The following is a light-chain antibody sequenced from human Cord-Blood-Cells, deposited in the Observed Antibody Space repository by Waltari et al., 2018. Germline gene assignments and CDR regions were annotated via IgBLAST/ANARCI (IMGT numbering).Light chain of an antibody. CDR3: PQRSNWPPT. V-gene: IGKV3-11*01. Sequence: EIVLIQSPATLSLSPGERATLSCRASQSVSSYLAWYQQKPGQAPRLLIYDASNRATGIPARFSGSGSGTDFTLTISSLEPDDFAVYYCPQRSNWPPTFGQGTKVEIK. CDR1: QSVSSY. J-gene: IGKJ1*01. CDR2: DAS.